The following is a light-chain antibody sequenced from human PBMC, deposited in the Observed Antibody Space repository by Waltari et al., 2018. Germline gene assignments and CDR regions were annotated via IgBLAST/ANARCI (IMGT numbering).Light chain of an antibody. J-gene: IGLJ7*01. Sequence: QSVLTQPPSASGTPGQRVTISCSGSSSNIGSNYVYWYQQLPGTAPKLLIYRNNQRPSGVPDRFSGSKPGTSASLAISGLRSEDEADYYCAAWDDSLSGSVFGGGTQLTVL. CDR2: RNN. CDR3: AAWDDSLSGSV. CDR1: SSNIGSNY. V-gene: IGLV1-47*01.